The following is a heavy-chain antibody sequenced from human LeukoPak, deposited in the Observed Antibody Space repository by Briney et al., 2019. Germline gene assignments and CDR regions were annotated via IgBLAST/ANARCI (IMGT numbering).Heavy chain of an antibody. CDR3: AREGVVGATTPFDH. Sequence: SQTLSLTCTVSGDSTSSGDYYWSWIRQPPGKGLEWIGYIYYSGSTYNDPSLKSRVSISVDTSKNQFSLKLSSVTAADTAVYYCAREGVVGATTPFDHWGQGTLVTVSS. J-gene: IGHJ4*02. V-gene: IGHV4-30-4*08. D-gene: IGHD1-26*01. CDR1: GDSTSSGDYY. CDR2: IYYSGST.